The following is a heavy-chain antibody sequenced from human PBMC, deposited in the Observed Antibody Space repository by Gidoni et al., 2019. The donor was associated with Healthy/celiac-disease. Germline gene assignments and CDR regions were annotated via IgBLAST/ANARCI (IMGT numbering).Heavy chain of an antibody. CDR1: GFTFSNAW. J-gene: IGHJ6*03. CDR2: IKSKTDGGTT. CDR3: TTGHCSSTSFYYYYYMDV. V-gene: IGHV3-15*01. Sequence: EVQLVEAGGGLVKPGGSLRLSWAASGFTFSNAWLSWVHQAPGKGLEWVGRIKSKTDGGTTDYAAPVKGRFTISRDDSKNTLYLQMNSLKTEDTAVYYFTTGHCSSTSFYYYYYMDVWGQGTTVTVSS. D-gene: IGHD2-2*01.